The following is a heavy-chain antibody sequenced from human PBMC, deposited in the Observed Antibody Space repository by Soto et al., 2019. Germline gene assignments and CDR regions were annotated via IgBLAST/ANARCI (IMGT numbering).Heavy chain of an antibody. D-gene: IGHD5-12*01. V-gene: IGHV4-34*01. CDR1: GGSLSGYY. J-gene: IGHJ4*01. CDR2: VKDGGHT. Sequence: QVQLQQWGAGLLKPSETLSLNCAVTGGSLSGYYWSWIRQPPGKGLEWIGEVKDGGHTNYRPSLRGRVTISSDTSNNQSSLRLNSVTAADTGVYYCARGQEGVVATHWDQGSLVTVSS. CDR3: ARGQEGVVATH.